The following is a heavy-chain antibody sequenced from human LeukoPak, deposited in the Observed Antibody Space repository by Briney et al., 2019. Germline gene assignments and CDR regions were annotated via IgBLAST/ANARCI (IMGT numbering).Heavy chain of an antibody. CDR1: GGSFSGYY. CDR3: AMTTVTTWDY. D-gene: IGHD4-17*01. J-gene: IGHJ4*02. CDR2: INHSGST. Sequence: SETLSLTCAVYGGSFSGYYWSWIRQPPGKGLEWIGEINHSGSTNYNPSLKSRVTISVDTSKNQFSLKLSSVTAADTAVYYCAMTTVTTWDYWGQGTLVTVSS. V-gene: IGHV4-34*01.